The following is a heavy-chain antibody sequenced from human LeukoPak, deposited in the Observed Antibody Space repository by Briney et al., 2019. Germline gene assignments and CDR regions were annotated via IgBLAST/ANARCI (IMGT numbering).Heavy chain of an antibody. V-gene: IGHV4-59*01. CDR2: IYYSGGT. Sequence: SETLSLTCTVSGXSISSYYWSWVRQPPGKGLEWIGYIYYSGGTNYNPSPKSRVTISVDTSKNQFSLKLSSVTAADTAVYYCASGYYYGSGSYYHYWGQGTLVTVSS. CDR3: ASGYYYGSGSYYHY. CDR1: GXSISSYY. J-gene: IGHJ4*02. D-gene: IGHD3-10*01.